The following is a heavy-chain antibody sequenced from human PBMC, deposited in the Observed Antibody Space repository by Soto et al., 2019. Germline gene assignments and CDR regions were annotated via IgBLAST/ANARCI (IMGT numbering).Heavy chain of an antibody. J-gene: IGHJ4*02. CDR3: ANDSIAAATFDY. D-gene: IGHD6-13*01. CDR2: ISGSGGST. V-gene: IGHV3-23*01. Sequence: EVQLLESGGGLVQPGGSLRLSCAASGFTFSSYAMSWVRQAPGKGLECVSAISGSGGSTYYADSVKGRFTISRDNSKNTLYLQMNSLRAEDTAVYYCANDSIAAATFDYWGQGTLVTVSS. CDR1: GFTFSSYA.